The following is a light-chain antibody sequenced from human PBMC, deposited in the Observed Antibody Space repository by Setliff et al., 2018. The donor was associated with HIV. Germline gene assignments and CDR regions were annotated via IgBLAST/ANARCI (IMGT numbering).Light chain of an antibody. CDR3: QHYHNSRTFS. CDR1: QSVSNNY. J-gene: IGKJ1*01. CDR2: GAS. V-gene: IGKV3-20*01. Sequence: EIVLTQSPGTLSLSPGERATLSCRASQSVSNNYLAWYQQKPGQAPRLLIYGASIRATDIPDRFSGSGSGTDFTLTISRLEPEDFAVYYCQHYHNSRTFSFGPGTKVDIK.